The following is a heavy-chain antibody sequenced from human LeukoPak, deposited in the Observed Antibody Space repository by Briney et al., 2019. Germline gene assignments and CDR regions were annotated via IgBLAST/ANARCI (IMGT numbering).Heavy chain of an antibody. CDR1: GGSISSGGYY. CDR2: IYYSGST. V-gene: IGHV4-31*03. D-gene: IGHD6-13*01. Sequence: PSQTLSLTCTVSGGSISSGGYYWSWIRQHPGKGLEWIGYIYYSGSTYYDPSLKSRVTISVDTSKNQFSLKLSSVTAADTAVYYCARALPAAGTHNWFDPWGQGTLVTVSS. J-gene: IGHJ5*02. CDR3: ARALPAAGTHNWFDP.